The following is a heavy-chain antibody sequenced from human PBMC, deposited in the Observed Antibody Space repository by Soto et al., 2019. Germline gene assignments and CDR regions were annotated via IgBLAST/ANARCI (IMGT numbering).Heavy chain of an antibody. Sequence: EVQLLESGGGLVQPGGPLRLSCAASGFTFSSYAMSWVRQAPGKGLEWVSAISGSSSYIYYADSVKGRFTISRDNAKNSLYLQMNSLRAEDTAVYYCARTEELPGKFDYWGQGTLVTVSS. D-gene: IGHD3-10*01. CDR1: GFTFSSYA. CDR2: ISGSSSYI. CDR3: ARTEELPGKFDY. V-gene: IGHV3-21*01. J-gene: IGHJ4*02.